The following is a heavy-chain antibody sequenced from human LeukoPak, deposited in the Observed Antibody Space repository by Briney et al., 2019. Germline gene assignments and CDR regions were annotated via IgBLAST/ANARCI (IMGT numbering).Heavy chain of an antibody. V-gene: IGHV3-23*01. CDR1: GFTFSRYA. D-gene: IGHD2-8*01. Sequence: GGSLRLSCAASGFTFSRYAMSWVRQAPGKGLEWVSGISGSGGVTHFADSVKGRFAISRDNSQNTLYLQMNSLRAEDTAVYYCAKDLVELMVYAIRGVFQHWGQGTLVTVSS. CDR2: ISGSGGVT. CDR3: AKDLVELMVYAIRGVFQH. J-gene: IGHJ1*01.